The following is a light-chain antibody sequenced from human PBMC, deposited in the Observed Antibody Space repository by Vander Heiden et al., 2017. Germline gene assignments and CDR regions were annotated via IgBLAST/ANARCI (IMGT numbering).Light chain of an antibody. V-gene: IGKV1-5*03. CDR3: QHYQGIPWT. J-gene: IGKJ1*01. Sequence: DIQMTQSPSTLSAYVGHRVTITCRASQSVNAWLAWFPQKPGKAPQVLLSTASTLESRVPSRFSGSGCGTEFTLTISGLHPDDFAYYYCQHYQGIPWTFGQGTKVEVK. CDR2: TAS. CDR1: QSVNAW.